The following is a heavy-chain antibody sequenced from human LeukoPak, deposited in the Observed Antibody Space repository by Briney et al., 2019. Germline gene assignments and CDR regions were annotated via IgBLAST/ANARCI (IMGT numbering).Heavy chain of an antibody. V-gene: IGHV3-23*01. CDR1: GFTFSSYG. J-gene: IGHJ5*02. Sequence: PGGSLRLSCAASGFTFSSYGMSWVRQAPGKGLEWVSAISGSGGRTYYADSVKVRVTISRDNSKNTLYLQMNSLRAEDTAVYYCARDSGTTGEVKFDPWGQGTLVTVSS. CDR2: ISGSGGRT. CDR3: ARDSGTTGEVKFDP. D-gene: IGHD3-10*01.